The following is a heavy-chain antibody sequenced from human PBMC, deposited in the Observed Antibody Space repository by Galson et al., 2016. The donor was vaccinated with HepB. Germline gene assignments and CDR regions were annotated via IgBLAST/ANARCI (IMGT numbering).Heavy chain of an antibody. J-gene: IGHJ4*02. Sequence: SLRLSCAASGFTFDDYAMHWVRQGPGKGLEWVSGTSWNSAMTGYADSVKGRFTISRDNAKNVLYLQMNSLRPEDTALYYCVKDKGEGNWPLGLDSWGQGTLVTVSA. D-gene: IGHD1-20*01. V-gene: IGHV3-9*01. CDR3: VKDKGEGNWPLGLDS. CDR2: TSWNSAMT. CDR1: GFTFDDYA.